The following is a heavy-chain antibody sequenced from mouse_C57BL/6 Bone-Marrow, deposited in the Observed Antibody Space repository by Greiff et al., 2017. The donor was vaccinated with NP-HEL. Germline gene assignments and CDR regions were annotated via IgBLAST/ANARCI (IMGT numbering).Heavy chain of an antibody. Sequence: EVKLMESGGGLVKPGGSLKLSCAASGFTFSSYAMSWVRQTPEKRLEWVATISDGGSYTYYPDNVKGRFTISRDNAKNNLYLQMSHLKSEDTAMYYCASITTVVANYFDYWGQGTTLTVSS. CDR3: ASITTVVANYFDY. D-gene: IGHD1-1*01. J-gene: IGHJ2*01. CDR1: GFTFSSYA. CDR2: ISDGGSYT. V-gene: IGHV5-4*03.